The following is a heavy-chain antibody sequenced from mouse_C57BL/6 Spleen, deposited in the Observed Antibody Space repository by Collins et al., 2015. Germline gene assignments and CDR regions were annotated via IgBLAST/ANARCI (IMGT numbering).Heavy chain of an antibody. V-gene: IGHV1-26*01. CDR2: INPNNGGT. D-gene: IGHD1-1*01. Sequence: EVQLQQSGPELVKPGASVKISCKASGYTFTDYYMNWVKQSHGKSLEWIGDINPNNGGTSYNQKFKGKATLTVDKSSSTAYMELRSLTSEDSAVYYCARPLSVITTVVPYAMDYWGQGTSVTVSS. CDR3: ARPLSVITTVVPYAMDY. J-gene: IGHJ4*01. CDR1: GYTFTDYY.